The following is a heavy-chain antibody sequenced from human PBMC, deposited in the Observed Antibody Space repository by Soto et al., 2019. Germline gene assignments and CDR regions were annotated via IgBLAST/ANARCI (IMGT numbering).Heavy chain of an antibody. CDR1: GGTFSSYA. CDR3: ASDESCGYYDSSGPPACGYYYGMDV. D-gene: IGHD3-22*01. J-gene: IGHJ6*02. V-gene: IGHV1-69*01. Sequence: QVQLVQSGAEVKKPGSSVKVSCKASGGTFSSYAISWVRQAPGQGLECMGGIIPIFGTANYAQKFPGRVTITADESTSTAYMELSSLRSEDTAVYYCASDESCGYYDSSGPPACGYYYGMDVWGQGTTVTVSS. CDR2: IIPIFGTA.